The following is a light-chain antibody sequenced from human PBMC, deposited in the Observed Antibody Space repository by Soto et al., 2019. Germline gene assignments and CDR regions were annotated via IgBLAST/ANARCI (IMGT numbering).Light chain of an antibody. V-gene: IGKV3-15*01. J-gene: IGKJ2*01. CDR1: QSVSSN. CDR3: QQYNSWPYT. Sequence: EIVMTQSPATLSVSPGERATLSCRASQSVSSNLARYRQKPGQAPRLFMFDASTRATGIPARFSGSGSETEFTLTISSLQSEDFAVYYCQQYNSWPYTFGQGTRLEIK. CDR2: DAS.